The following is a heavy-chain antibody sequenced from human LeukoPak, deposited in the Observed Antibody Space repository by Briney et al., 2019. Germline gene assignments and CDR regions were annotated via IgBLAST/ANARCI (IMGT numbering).Heavy chain of an antibody. CDR3: ARFDYGGNGGDY. CDR2: IYYSGST. V-gene: IGHV4-59*08. J-gene: IGHJ4*02. Sequence: SETLSLTCTVSGGSISSYYWSWIRQPPGTGLEWIGYIYYSGSTNYNPSLKSRVTISVDTSKNQFSLKLSSVTAADTAVYYCARFDYGGNGGDYWGQGTLVTVSS. D-gene: IGHD4-23*01. CDR1: GGSISSYY.